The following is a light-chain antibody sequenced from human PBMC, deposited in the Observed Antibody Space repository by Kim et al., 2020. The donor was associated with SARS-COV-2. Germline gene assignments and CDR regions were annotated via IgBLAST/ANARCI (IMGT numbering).Light chain of an antibody. V-gene: IGLV3-10*01. J-gene: IGLJ3*02. CDR2: EDS. CDR3: YSTDSTGNHRV. CDR1: ALPKKY. Sequence: SYELTQPTSVSVSPGQTARITCSGDALPKKYAYWYQQKSGQAPVLVIYEDSKRPSGIPERFSASSSGTMATLTISGAQVEDEADYYCYSTDSTGNHRVFGIGTKLTVL.